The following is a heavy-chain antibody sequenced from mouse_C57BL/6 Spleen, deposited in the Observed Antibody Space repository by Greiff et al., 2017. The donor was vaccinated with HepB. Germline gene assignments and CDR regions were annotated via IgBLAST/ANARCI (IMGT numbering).Heavy chain of an antibody. CDR3: AREGYDCYAMDY. V-gene: IGHV5-17*01. CDR2: ISSGSSTI. CDR1: GFTFSDYG. Sequence: DVKLVESGGGLVKPGGSLKLSCAASGFTFSDYGMHWVRQAPEKGLEWVAYISSGSSTIYYADTVKGRFTISRDNAKNTLFLQMTSLRSEDTAMYYCAREGYDCYAMDYWGQGTSVTVSS. J-gene: IGHJ4*01.